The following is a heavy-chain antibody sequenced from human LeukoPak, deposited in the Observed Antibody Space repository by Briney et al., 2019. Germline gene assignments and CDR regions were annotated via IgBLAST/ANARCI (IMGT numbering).Heavy chain of an antibody. CDR2: ISGSGGST. V-gene: IGHV3-23*01. D-gene: IGHD3-10*01. J-gene: IGHJ5*02. CDR3: AKDGRLLWFGELLSPAWFDP. Sequence: GGSLRLSCAASGFTFSSYGMSCVRQGPGKGQEWVSAISGSGGSTYYADSVKGRFTISRDNSKNTLYLQMNSLRAEDTAVYYCAKDGRLLWFGELLSPAWFDPWGQGTLVTVSS. CDR1: GFTFSSYG.